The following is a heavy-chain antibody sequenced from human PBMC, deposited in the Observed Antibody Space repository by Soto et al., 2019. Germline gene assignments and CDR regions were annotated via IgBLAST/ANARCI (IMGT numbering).Heavy chain of an antibody. J-gene: IGHJ3*02. D-gene: IGHD3-22*01. V-gene: IGHV5-51*01. Sequence: GESLKISCKASGYSFSFYWIGWVRQMPGKGLEWMAIMYPDDSDIRYSPSFEAHVTISANKYTSTAFLQWSSLKASDTAMYYCATAYVYDFENSNYYRDAFDIWGQGTLVTVS. CDR3: ATAYVYDFENSNYYRDAFDI. CDR2: MYPDDSDI. CDR1: GYSFSFYW.